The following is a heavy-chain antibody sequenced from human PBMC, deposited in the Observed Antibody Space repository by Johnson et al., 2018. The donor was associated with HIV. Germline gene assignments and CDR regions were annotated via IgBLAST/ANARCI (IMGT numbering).Heavy chain of an antibody. CDR2: ISSSDSAI. CDR3: AMERMGGFDI. J-gene: IGHJ3*02. CDR1: GFTFSDSY. V-gene: IGHV3-11*04. D-gene: IGHD1-26*01. Sequence: QLVESGGGLVKPGGSLRLSCGASGFTFSDSYMNWIRQAPGKGLEWVSYISSSDSAIWYADSVKGRFTISRDNSKNTLYVQMNSLRDEDTAVYYCAMERMGGFDIWGQGTMVTVSS.